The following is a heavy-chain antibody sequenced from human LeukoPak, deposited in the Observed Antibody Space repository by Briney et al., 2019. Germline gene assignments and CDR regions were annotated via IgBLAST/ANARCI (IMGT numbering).Heavy chain of an antibody. J-gene: IGHJ2*01. CDR3: AKGQGYCSGGRCYGYWYFDL. Sequence: GGSLRLSCAASGFTFSSYAMSWVRQAPGKGLEWVSAISGSGGSTYYADSVKGRFTISRDNSKNTMYLQMNSLRAEDTAVYYCAKGQGYCSGGRCYGYWYFDLWGRGTLVTVSS. D-gene: IGHD2-15*01. CDR1: GFTFSSYA. V-gene: IGHV3-23*01. CDR2: ISGSGGST.